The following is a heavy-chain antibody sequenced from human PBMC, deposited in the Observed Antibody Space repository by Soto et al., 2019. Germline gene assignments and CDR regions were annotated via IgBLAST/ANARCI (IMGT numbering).Heavy chain of an antibody. D-gene: IGHD3-9*01. CDR2: FDPEDGET. CDR1: GYTLTELS. J-gene: IGHJ4*02. Sequence: ASVKVSCKVSGYTLTELSMHWVRQAPGKGLEWMGGFDPEDGETIYAQKFQGRVTMTEDTSTDTAYMELSSLRSEDTAVYYCARGSSYDILTPIDYWGQGTLVTSPQ. V-gene: IGHV1-24*01. CDR3: ARGSSYDILTPIDY.